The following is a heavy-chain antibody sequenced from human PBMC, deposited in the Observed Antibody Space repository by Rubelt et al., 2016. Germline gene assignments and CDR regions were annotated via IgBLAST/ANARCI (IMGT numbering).Heavy chain of an antibody. V-gene: IGHV1-18*01. J-gene: IGHJ4*02. CDR1: GYTFTSYG. Sequence: QVQLVQSGAEVKKPGASVKVSCKASGYTFTSYGISWVRQAPGQGLEWMGWISAYNGNTNYAQKPQGRVTMTTTTATSTAYLERRGLGSDDTAVYYCARDEPYSSSWYDYWGQGTLVTVSS. CDR2: ISAYNGNT. D-gene: IGHD6-13*01. CDR3: ARDEPYSSSWYDY.